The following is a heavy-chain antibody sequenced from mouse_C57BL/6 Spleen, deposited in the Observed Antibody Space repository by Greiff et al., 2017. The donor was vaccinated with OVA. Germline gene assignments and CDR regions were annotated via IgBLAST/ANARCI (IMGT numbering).Heavy chain of an antibody. CDR2: INPYNGGT. J-gene: IGHJ4*01. Sequence: VQLQQSGPVLVKPGASVKMSCKASGYTFTNYYMNWVKQRHGQGLEWIGVINPYNGGTSYNQKFKGKATLTVDKSSSTAYMQLNSLTSEDSAVYYYGGRDSSDALDYWGQGTLVTVSA. D-gene: IGHD3-2*01. CDR1: GYTFTNYY. V-gene: IGHV1-19*01. CDR3: GGRDSSDALDY.